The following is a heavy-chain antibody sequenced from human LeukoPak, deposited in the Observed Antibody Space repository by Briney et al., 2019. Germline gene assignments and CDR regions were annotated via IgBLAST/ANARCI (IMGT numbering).Heavy chain of an antibody. CDR1: GYIFTNYY. J-gene: IGHJ4*02. CDR3: ARWTTTYLDY. Sequence: ASVKASCEASGYIFTNYYIHWVRQAPGQGLEWMGIINPSGGSTNFAQKFQGRVTMTTDTSTITVYMELSSLRSEDTAVYYCARWTTTYLDYWGQGTLVTVSS. D-gene: IGHD4-11*01. V-gene: IGHV1-46*01. CDR2: INPSGGST.